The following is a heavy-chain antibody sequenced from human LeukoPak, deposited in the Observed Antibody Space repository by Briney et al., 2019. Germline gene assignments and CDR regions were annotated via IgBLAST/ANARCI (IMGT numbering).Heavy chain of an antibody. Sequence: GGSLRLSCAASGFTFSSYAMHWVRQAPGKGLEWVAVISYDGSNKYYADSVKVRLTISRDNSKHTLYLQMNSLRAEDTAVYYCARDGYYYDSSGYYFYDYWGQGTLVTVSS. CDR1: GFTFSSYA. D-gene: IGHD3-22*01. CDR2: ISYDGSNK. J-gene: IGHJ4*02. CDR3: ARDGYYYDSSGYYFYDY. V-gene: IGHV3-30*04.